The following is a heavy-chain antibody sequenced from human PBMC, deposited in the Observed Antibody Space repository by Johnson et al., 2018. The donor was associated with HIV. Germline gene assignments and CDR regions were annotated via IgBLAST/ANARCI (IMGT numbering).Heavy chain of an antibody. CDR2: ISWNSGSI. J-gene: IGHJ3*01. CDR3: AKDI. V-gene: IGHV3-9*01. CDR1: GFTVSSNY. Sequence: VQLVESGGGLIQPGGSLRLSCAASGFTVSSNYMSWVRQAPGKGLEWVSGISWNSGSIGYADSVKGRFTISRDNAKNSLYLQMNSLRAEDTALYYCAKDIWGQGTMVTVSS.